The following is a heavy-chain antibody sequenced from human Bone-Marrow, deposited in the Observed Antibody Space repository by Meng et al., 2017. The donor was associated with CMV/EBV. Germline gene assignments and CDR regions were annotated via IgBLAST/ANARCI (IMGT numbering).Heavy chain of an antibody. CDR3: ARTDSSSSYYRGYYYGMDV. J-gene: IGHJ6*02. Sequence: SETLSLTCAVSGDSISSDAYYWGWIRQSPGRGLEWIGSIYYSGSTYYNPSLKSRVTISVDTSKNQFSLKLSSVTAADTAVYYCARTDSSSSYYRGYYYGMDVWGQGTTVTVSS. CDR2: IYYSGST. D-gene: IGHD6-6*01. V-gene: IGHV4-39*07. CDR1: GDSISSDAYY.